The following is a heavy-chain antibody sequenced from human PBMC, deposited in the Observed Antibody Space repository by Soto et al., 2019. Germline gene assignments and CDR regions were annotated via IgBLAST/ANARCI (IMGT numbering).Heavy chain of an antibody. J-gene: IGHJ6*02. CDR1: GYSFTRYW. D-gene: IGHD2-2*02. V-gene: IGHV5-10-1*01. Sequence: GESLKISCKGSGYSFTRYWISWVRQMPGKGLEWMGRIDPSDSYTNYSPSFQGHVTISADKSISTAYLQWSSLKASDTAMYYCARRGYCSSTSCYTEGYYYYGMDVWGQGTTVTAP. CDR3: ARRGYCSSTSCYTEGYYYYGMDV. CDR2: IDPSDSYT.